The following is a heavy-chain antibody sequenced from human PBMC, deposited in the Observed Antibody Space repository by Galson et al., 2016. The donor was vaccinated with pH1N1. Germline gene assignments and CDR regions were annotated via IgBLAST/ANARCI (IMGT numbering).Heavy chain of an antibody. CDR3: AKFCSTCPFDY. Sequence: SLRLSCAVSGFTFDSHEMNWVRQAPGKGLQWVSTISGSGASTYYAASVEGRFTISRDNSKSTLFLQLDRLRAEDTAVYYCAKFCSTCPFDYWGQGVLVVVSA. J-gene: IGHJ4*02. D-gene: IGHD3-10*02. V-gene: IGHV3-23*01. CDR1: GFTFDSHE. CDR2: ISGSGAST.